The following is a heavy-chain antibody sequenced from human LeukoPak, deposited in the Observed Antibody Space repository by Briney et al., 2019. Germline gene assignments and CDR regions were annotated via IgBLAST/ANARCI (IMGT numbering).Heavy chain of an antibody. CDR3: ARPGLDETRLYYYYYMDV. CDR1: GYSFTSYW. Sequence: GESLKISCKGSGYSFTSYWIGWVRQMPGKGLEWMGIIYPGDSDTRYSPSFQGQVTISADKSISTAYLQWSSLKASDTAMYYCARPGLDETRLYYYYYMDVWGKGTTVTVSS. D-gene: IGHD3-10*01. J-gene: IGHJ6*03. CDR2: IYPGDSDT. V-gene: IGHV5-51*01.